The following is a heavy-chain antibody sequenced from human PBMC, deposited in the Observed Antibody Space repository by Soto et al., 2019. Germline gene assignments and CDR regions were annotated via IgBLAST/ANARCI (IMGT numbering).Heavy chain of an antibody. V-gene: IGHV2-5*02. CDR2: IYWDDDQ. CDR1: GFSFSINGVA. J-gene: IGHJ5*01. CDR3: AHKRDVSRGFKS. Sequence: QITLKESGPTLVKPTQTLTLTCTFSGFSFSINGVAVGWIRQPPGQALEWLALIYWDDDQRYHPSLKNRLTITKDTSRNQVVLTMTNMDPVDTATYYCAHKRDVSRGFKSWGQGTLVTVSS.